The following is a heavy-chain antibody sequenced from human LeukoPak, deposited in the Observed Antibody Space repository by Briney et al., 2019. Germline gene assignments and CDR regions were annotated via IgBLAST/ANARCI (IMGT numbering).Heavy chain of an antibody. CDR2: IDPSGGST. CDR3: ALAARYYYYGMDV. D-gene: IGHD6-6*01. V-gene: IGHV1-46*01. J-gene: IGHJ6*02. Sequence: ASVKVSCKASVYTFTNYYMHWVRQAPGQGREWMGVIDPSGGSTSNAQRFQGRVTMTRDTSTSTVYMELSSLRSEDTAVYYCALAARYYYYGMDVWGQGTTVTVSS. CDR1: VYTFTNYY.